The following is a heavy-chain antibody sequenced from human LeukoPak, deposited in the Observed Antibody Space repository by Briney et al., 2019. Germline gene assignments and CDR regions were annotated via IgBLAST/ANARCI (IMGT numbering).Heavy chain of an antibody. CDR2: IYYSGST. J-gene: IGHJ4*02. Sequence: SQTLSLTCTVSGGSISSGDYYWSWIRQPPGKGLEWIGYIYYSGSTYYNPSLKSRVTISVDTSKNQFSLKLSSVTAADTAVYYCARVSHGGAYLDYWGQGTLVTVSS. V-gene: IGHV4-30-4*01. D-gene: IGHD3-16*01. CDR1: GGSISSGDYY. CDR3: ARVSHGGAYLDY.